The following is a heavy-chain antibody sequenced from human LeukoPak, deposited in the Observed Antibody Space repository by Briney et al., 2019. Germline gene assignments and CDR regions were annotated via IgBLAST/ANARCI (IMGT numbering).Heavy chain of an antibody. Sequence: SETPSLTCAVSAASISNYYWSWIRQAPGKGLEWIGYISTSGSTNYNPSLKSRVSISLDTSKNRFSLNLNFVTAADTAVYYCASPRSGYRYTFDYWGQGALVTVSS. CDR2: ISTSGST. J-gene: IGHJ4*02. D-gene: IGHD3-22*01. CDR3: ASPRSGYRYTFDY. CDR1: AASISNYY. V-gene: IGHV4-4*09.